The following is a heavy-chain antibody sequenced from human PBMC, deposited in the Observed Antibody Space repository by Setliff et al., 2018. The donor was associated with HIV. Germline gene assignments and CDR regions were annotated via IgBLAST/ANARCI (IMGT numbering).Heavy chain of an antibody. CDR3: ARDRYYYDSSGYYEGEYYYYGMDV. V-gene: IGHV4-31*03. D-gene: IGHD3-22*01. Sequence: KPSETLSLTCTVSGGSISSGGYYWSWIRQHPGKGLEWIGYIYYSGSTYYNPSLKSRVTISVDTSKNQFSLKLSSVTAADTAVYYCARDRYYYDSSGYYEGEYYYYGMDVWGQGTTVTVSS. CDR2: IYYSGST. CDR1: GGSISSGGYY. J-gene: IGHJ6*02.